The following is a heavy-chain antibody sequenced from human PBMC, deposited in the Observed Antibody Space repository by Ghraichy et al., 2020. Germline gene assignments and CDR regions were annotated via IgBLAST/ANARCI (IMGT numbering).Heavy chain of an antibody. V-gene: IGHV3-49*04. CDR3: TRAKWGGPRWDY. CDR1: GFKFGDYA. J-gene: IGHJ4*02. Sequence: GESLNISCTASGFKFGDYAMSWVRQAPGKGLEWVGFIRAHPHGGTPEYAASIKGRFTISRDDSKSIAYLQMNSLKTEDTAVYYCTRAKWGGPRWDYWGQGTLVTVSS. CDR2: IRAHPHGGTP. D-gene: IGHD3-16*01.